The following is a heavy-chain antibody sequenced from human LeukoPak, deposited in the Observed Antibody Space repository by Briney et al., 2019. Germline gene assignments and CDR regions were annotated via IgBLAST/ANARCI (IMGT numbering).Heavy chain of an antibody. CDR3: ARRASRRLLLRNNWFDP. V-gene: IGHV4-34*01. Sequence: SETLSLTCAVYGGSFSGYYWSWIRQPPGKGLEWIGEINHSGSTNYNPSLKSRVTISVDTSKNQFSLKLSSVTAADTAVYYCARRASRRLLLRNNWFDPWGQGTLVTVSS. CDR1: GGSFSGYY. CDR2: INHSGST. D-gene: IGHD3-22*01. J-gene: IGHJ5*02.